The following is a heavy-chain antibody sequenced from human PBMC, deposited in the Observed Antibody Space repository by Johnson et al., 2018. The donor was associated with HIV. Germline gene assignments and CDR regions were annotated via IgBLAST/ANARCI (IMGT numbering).Heavy chain of an antibody. D-gene: IGHD6-19*01. CDR1: GFTFSSYG. V-gene: IGHV3-9*01. Sequence: VQLVESGGGVVQPGGSLRLSCAASGFTFSSYGMHWVRQAPGKGLEWVSGISWNSGSIGYADSVKGRFTISRDNGKNLLYLQMNSLRDEDTALYYCAKGITVAGMGDAFDIWGQGTMVIVSS. J-gene: IGHJ3*02. CDR3: AKGITVAGMGDAFDI. CDR2: ISWNSGSI.